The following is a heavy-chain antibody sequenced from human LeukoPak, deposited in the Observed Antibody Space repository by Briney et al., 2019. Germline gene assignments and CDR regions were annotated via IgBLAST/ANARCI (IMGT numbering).Heavy chain of an antibody. J-gene: IGHJ4*02. V-gene: IGHV1-3*01. D-gene: IGHD6-19*01. Sequence: ASVTVSCTASGYTFTSYAMHWVRQAPGQRLEWMGWINAGNGNTKYSQKFQGRVTITRDTSASTAYMELSSLRSEDTAVYYCARVSGWSLYFDYWGQGTLVTVSS. CDR1: GYTFTSYA. CDR3: ARVSGWSLYFDY. CDR2: INAGNGNT.